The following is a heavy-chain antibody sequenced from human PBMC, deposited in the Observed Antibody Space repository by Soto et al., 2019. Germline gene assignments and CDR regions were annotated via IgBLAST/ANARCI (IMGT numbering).Heavy chain of an antibody. V-gene: IGHV4-31*02. CDR2: IYFSGTT. Sequence: SETLSLTCTVSGGSISSGDYYWSWIRQHPGKGLEWIGTIYFSGTTYYNPSLKSRVTISVDTSKSQFSLKLSSVTAADSAVYYCARRDRSGFSYWLDTWGQGTLVTVSS. CDR1: GGSISSGDYY. D-gene: IGHD3-22*01. J-gene: IGHJ5*02. CDR3: ARRDRSGFSYWLDT.